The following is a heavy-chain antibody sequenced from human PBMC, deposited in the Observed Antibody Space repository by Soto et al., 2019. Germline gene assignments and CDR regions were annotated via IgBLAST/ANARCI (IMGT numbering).Heavy chain of an antibody. D-gene: IGHD3-3*01. CDR3: ARGMYYDFWSGYSLTKDYYGMDV. V-gene: IGHV3-33*01. CDR2: IWYDGSNK. CDR1: GVIFSNYG. J-gene: IGHJ6*02. Sequence: GGSMSISCSASGVIFSNYGMHWVRKAPGKGLEWVAVIWYDGSNKYYADSVKGRFTISRDNSKNTLYLQMNSLRAEDTAVYYCARGMYYDFWSGYSLTKDYYGMDVWGQGTTVTVSS.